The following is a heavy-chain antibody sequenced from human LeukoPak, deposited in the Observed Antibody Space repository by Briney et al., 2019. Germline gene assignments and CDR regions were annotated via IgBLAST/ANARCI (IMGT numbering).Heavy chain of an antibody. CDR3: ARVPRSGNHFDY. V-gene: IGHV3-74*01. J-gene: IGHJ4*02. Sequence: GGSLRLSCAASGFTFSNYWMHWVRQVPGKGLEWVSRIHGHGSSTDYADSVKGRFTISRDNARNTLYLQMTSLRAEDTAVYYCARVPRSGNHFDYWGQGTLVTVSS. CDR2: IHGHGSST. D-gene: IGHD1-26*01. CDR1: GFTFSNYW.